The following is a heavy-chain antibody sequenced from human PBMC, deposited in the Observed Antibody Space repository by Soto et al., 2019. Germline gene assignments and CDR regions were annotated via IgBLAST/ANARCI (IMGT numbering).Heavy chain of an antibody. Sequence: GESLKISCKGSGYTFTSYWCGWVRQMPGKGLEWMGNIYPHDSDTRYSPSFQGQVTISADKSISTAYLQWSSLKASDTAMYYCARHIGPYYYXRSGSHLDYWGQGTLVTVSS. V-gene: IGHV5-51*01. CDR2: IYPHDSDT. J-gene: IGHJ4*02. CDR3: ARHIGPYYYXRSGSHLDY. CDR1: GYTFTSYW. D-gene: IGHD3-22*01.